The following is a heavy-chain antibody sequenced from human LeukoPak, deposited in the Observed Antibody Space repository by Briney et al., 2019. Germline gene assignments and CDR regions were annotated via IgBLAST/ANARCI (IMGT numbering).Heavy chain of an antibody. V-gene: IGHV4-59*12. CDR2: IYYSGST. CDR3: ARRSMVRTVGYYYGMDV. J-gene: IGHJ6*02. CDR1: GGSISSYY. Sequence: SETLSLTCTVSGGSISSYYWSWIRQPPGKGLEWIGYIYYSGSTNYNPSLKSRVTISVDTCKNQFSLNLNSVTAADTATYYCARRSMVRTVGYYYGMDVWGRGTTVTVSS. D-gene: IGHD4/OR15-4a*01.